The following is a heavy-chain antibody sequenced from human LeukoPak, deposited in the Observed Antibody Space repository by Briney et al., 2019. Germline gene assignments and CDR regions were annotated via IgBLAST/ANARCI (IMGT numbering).Heavy chain of an antibody. CDR2: ISSSSSYI. D-gene: IGHD1-26*01. V-gene: IGHV3-21*01. CDR3: ARAYSESYGLGYYYMDV. CDR1: GFTFSSYS. J-gene: IGHJ6*03. Sequence: SGGSLRLSCAASGFTFSSYSMNWVRQAPGKGLEWVSSISSSSSYIYYADSVKGRFTISRDNAKKSLYLQMNSLRAEDTAVYYCARAYSESYGLGYYYMDVWGKGTTVTVSS.